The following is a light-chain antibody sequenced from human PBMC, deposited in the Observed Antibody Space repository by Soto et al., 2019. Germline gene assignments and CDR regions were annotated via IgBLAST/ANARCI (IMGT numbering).Light chain of an antibody. CDR1: SGHSNYA. CDR3: QTWGTGIVV. Sequence: QLVLTQSPSASASLGASVKLTCTLSSGHSNYAIAWHQQQPEKGPRYLMKVNSDGSHSKGDGIPDRFSGSNSGAERYLTISSLQSEDEADYYCQTWGTGIVVFGGGTKVTVL. CDR2: VNSDGSH. V-gene: IGLV4-69*01. J-gene: IGLJ2*01.